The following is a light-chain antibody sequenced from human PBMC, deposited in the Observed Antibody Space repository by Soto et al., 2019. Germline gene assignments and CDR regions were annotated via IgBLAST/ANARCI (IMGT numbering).Light chain of an antibody. V-gene: IGKV1-39*01. CDR3: QQSYSVPFT. CDR1: LSVRNY. CDR2: AAS. Sequence: GDRVTLSCRASLSVRNYLSWYQWKPGKAPSLLIYAASSLHSGVPSRFSGSASGADFTLTNNNLHPEDFATYYCQQSYSVPFTFGQGTRLQLK. J-gene: IGKJ5*01.